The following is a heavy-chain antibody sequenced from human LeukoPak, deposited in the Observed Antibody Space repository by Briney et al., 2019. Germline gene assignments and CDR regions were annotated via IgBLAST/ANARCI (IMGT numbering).Heavy chain of an antibody. V-gene: IGHV4-59*01. D-gene: IGHD3-22*01. J-gene: IGHJ4*02. CDR1: SGSISTYY. Sequence: PSETLSLTCTVSSGSISTYYWSWIRQPPGKGLEWIGYIYHNGNTNYNPSLKSRVTISVDTSKNQFSLKLSSVTAADTAVYYCARARGYYDSSGYLDWGQGTLVTVSS. CDR3: ARARGYYDSSGYLD. CDR2: IYHNGNT.